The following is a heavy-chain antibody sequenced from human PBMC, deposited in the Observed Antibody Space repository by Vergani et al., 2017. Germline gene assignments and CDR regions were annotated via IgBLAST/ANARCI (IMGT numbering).Heavy chain of an antibody. CDR1: GYTFTSYG. Sequence: QVQLVQSGAEVKKPGASVKVSCKASGYTFTSYGISWVRQAPGQGLEWMGWISAYNGNTNYAQKLQGRVTRTTDTSTSTAYMELRSLRSDDTAVYYCERDGARTVSGAAAGFDYWGQGTLVTVSS. J-gene: IGHJ4*02. CDR2: ISAYNGNT. D-gene: IGHD6-13*01. V-gene: IGHV1-18*01. CDR3: ERDGARTVSGAAAGFDY.